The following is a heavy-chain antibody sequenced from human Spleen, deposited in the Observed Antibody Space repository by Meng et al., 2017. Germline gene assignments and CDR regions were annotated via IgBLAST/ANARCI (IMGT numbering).Heavy chain of an antibody. CDR1: GDSITNHNW. J-gene: IGHJ4*02. D-gene: IGHD6-13*01. Sequence: QLRESGPALVKPSETLSLTCAVSGDSITNHNWWAWVRQPPGKGLVWIGGISYSGSTYYKSALKSRVTISVDTSKNQFSLKLSSVTAADTAVYYCARRGSSWYFDSWGQGALVTVSS. CDR2: ISYSGST. V-gene: IGHV4-39*01. CDR3: ARRGSSWYFDS.